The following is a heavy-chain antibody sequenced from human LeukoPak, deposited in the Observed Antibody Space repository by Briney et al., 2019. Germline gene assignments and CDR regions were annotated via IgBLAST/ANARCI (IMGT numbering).Heavy chain of an antibody. J-gene: IGHJ4*02. Sequence: PSETLSLTCTVSGGSISSYYWSWIRQPPGKGLEWIGYIDYSGSTNYNPSLRSRVTISVDRSKNQFSLKVRSVTAADTAVYYCARLNGGYWGQGTLVTVSP. V-gene: IGHV4-59*08. CDR1: GGSISSYY. CDR3: ARLNGGY. D-gene: IGHD1-1*01. CDR2: IDYSGST.